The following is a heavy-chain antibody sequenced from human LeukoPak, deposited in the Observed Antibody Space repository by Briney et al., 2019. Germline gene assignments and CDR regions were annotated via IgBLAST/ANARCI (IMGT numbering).Heavy chain of an antibody. Sequence: GASVKVSCKASGYTFTSYDINWVRQATGQGLEWMGWMNPNSGDTGYPQMFQGRVTMTRNTSTSTAYMELRSLTSEDTAVYYCARDYGGNSGWFDPWGQGTLVTVSS. D-gene: IGHD4-23*01. V-gene: IGHV1-8*01. CDR1: GYTFTSYD. CDR3: ARDYGGNSGWFDP. CDR2: MNPNSGDT. J-gene: IGHJ5*02.